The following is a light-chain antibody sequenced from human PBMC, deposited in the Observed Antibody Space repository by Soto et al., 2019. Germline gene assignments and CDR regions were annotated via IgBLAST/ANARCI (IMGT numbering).Light chain of an antibody. CDR3: SSYAGSNILV. CDR1: SSDVGGYNY. CDR2: EVT. J-gene: IGLJ3*02. V-gene: IGLV2-8*01. Sequence: QSALTQPPSASGSPGQSVTISCTGTSSDVGGYNYVSWYQQHPGKVPKLMIYEVTKRPSGVPDRFSGSKSGNTASLTVPGLQAEDEADYYCSSYAGSNILVFGGGTKLTVL.